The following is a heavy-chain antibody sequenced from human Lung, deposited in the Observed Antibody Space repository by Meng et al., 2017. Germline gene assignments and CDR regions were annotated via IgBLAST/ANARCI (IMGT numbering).Heavy chain of an antibody. CDR3: ARGTPGRSYSDY. Sequence: QVQPVQSGPEVKKPGASVKVSCKASDYTFTGYGVSWVRQAPGQGLEWMAGLGAHDGDTSHAPKFQGRVTVSADRPTATAYMELRSLRSDDTAVYYCARGTPGRSYSDYWGQGTLVTVSS. CDR2: LGAHDGDT. D-gene: IGHD3-10*01. CDR1: DYTFTGYG. V-gene: IGHV1-18*01. J-gene: IGHJ4*02.